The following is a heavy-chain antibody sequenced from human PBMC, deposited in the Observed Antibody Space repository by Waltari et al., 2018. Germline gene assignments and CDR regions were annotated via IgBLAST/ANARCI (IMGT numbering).Heavy chain of an antibody. CDR3: AKVSGSIRDRRGSPPGDY. J-gene: IGHJ4*02. D-gene: IGHD3-10*01. CDR1: GFPFSSDG. V-gene: IGHV3-30*18. Sequence: QVHLVESGGGVVQPGRSLRLSCAASGFPFSSDGMHWVRQAPGKGLEWVALISYDGSNKYYADSVKGRFTISRDNSKNTLYLQMSSLRAEDTAVYYCAKVSGSIRDRRGSPPGDYWGQGTLVTVSS. CDR2: ISYDGSNK.